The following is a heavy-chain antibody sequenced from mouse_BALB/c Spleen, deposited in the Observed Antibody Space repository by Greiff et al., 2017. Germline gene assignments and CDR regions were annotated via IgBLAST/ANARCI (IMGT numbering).Heavy chain of an antibody. J-gene: IGHJ2*01. CDR3: TRDRTGTNY. Sequence: EVKLMESGGGLVKPGGSLKLSCAASGFTFSSYTMSWVRQTPEKRLEWVATISSGGSYTYYPDSVKGRFTISRDNAKNTLYLQMSSLKSEDTAMYYCTRDRTGTNYWGQGTTLTVSS. V-gene: IGHV5-6-4*01. CDR1: GFTFSSYT. D-gene: IGHD4-1*01. CDR2: ISSGGSYT.